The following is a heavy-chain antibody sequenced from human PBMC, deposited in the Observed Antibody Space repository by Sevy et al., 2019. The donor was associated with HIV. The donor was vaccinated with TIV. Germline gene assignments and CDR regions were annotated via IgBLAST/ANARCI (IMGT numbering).Heavy chain of an antibody. Sequence: GESLKISCAASGFTFSSYDMHWVRQATGKGLEWVSAIGTAGDTYYPGSVKGRFTISRENAKNSLYLQMNSLRAGDTAVYYCARGQGYCSGGSCSGEDAFDIWGQGTMVTVSS. J-gene: IGHJ3*02. CDR3: ARGQGYCSGGSCSGEDAFDI. D-gene: IGHD2-15*01. V-gene: IGHV3-13*01. CDR2: IGTAGDT. CDR1: GFTFSSYD.